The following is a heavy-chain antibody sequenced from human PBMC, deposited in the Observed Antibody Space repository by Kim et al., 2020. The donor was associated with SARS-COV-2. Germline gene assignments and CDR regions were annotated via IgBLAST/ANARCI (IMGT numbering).Heavy chain of an antibody. Sequence: TNNNPALKVRVTMSVDTSKNQFSLKLSSVTAADTAVYYCARGYDFWAFDYRGQGTLVTVSS. CDR3: ARGYDFWAFDY. J-gene: IGHJ4*02. D-gene: IGHD3-3*01. V-gene: IGHV4-4*07. CDR2: T.